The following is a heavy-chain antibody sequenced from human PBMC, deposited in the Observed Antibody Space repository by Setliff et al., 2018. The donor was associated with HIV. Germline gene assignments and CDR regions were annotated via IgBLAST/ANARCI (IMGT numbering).Heavy chain of an antibody. J-gene: IGHJ4*02. Sequence: PSETLSLTCIVSGGSINGYFWNWIRQPPGKRLEWIGHIYHSGSTDYNPSLKSRVTISLDTSKNQFSLTLTSVTAADTAVYYCARDPHYFDRSGYFSWFYFDFWGQGKLVTVSS. CDR2: IYHSGST. V-gene: IGHV4-4*08. CDR1: GGSINGYF. D-gene: IGHD3-22*01. CDR3: ARDPHYFDRSGYFSWFYFDF.